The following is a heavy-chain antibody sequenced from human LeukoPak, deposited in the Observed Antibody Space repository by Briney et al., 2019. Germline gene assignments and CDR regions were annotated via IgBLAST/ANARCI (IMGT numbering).Heavy chain of an antibody. CDR3: ARARSGGTSPFDY. V-gene: IGHV1-18*01. CDR1: GYTFSSYG. CDR2: ISAYNGNT. J-gene: IGHJ4*02. D-gene: IGHD2-2*01. Sequence: SVKVSCKASGYTFSSYGISWVRQAPGQGLEWMGWISAYNGNTNYAQKLQGRVTMTTDTSTSTAFMELRSLRSDDTAVYYCARARSGGTSPFDYWGQGTLVTVSS.